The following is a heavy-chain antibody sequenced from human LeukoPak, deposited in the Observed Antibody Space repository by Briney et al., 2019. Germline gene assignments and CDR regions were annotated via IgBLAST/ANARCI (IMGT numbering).Heavy chain of an antibody. V-gene: IGHV4-4*07. CDR1: GGSISTYY. D-gene: IGHD3-3*01. CDR3: ARDDFWSAPQHHRMDV. CDR2: IYTSGST. J-gene: IGHJ6*02. Sequence: SETLSLTCTVSGGSISTYYWSWIRQPAGKGLEWIGRIYTSGSTNYNPSLKSRVTMSVDTSKNQLSLKLTSVTAADTAVYYCARDDFWSAPQHHRMDVWGQGTTVTV.